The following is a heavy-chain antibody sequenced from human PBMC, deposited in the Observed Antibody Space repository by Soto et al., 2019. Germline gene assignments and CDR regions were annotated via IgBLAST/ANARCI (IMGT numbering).Heavy chain of an antibody. Sequence: QVQLVESGGGVVQPGRSLRLSCAASGFTSSSFVIHWVPQAPGKGLEWLAVISSDGNNQYYADSVKGRFTISRDNSKNTLYLQVNSLRAEDTAVYFCAKERGVLDAFDIWGQGTMVTVSS. CDR1: GFTSSSFV. J-gene: IGHJ3*02. D-gene: IGHD3-10*01. CDR3: AKERGVLDAFDI. V-gene: IGHV3-30*18. CDR2: ISSDGNNQ.